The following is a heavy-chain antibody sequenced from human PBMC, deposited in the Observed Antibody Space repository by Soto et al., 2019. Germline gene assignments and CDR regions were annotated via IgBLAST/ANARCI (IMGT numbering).Heavy chain of an antibody. Sequence: LETLSLTYTVSYGYISSSTYYWGWIRQPPGKGLEWIGYIYYSGSTSDNPSLMSRVTISVDTSKNQFSLKLSSVTAADTAVYFCARYGSGSYYPTTFDYWGQGTLVTVSS. CDR3: ARYGSGSYYPTTFDY. CDR1: YGYISSSTYY. V-gene: IGHV4-61*05. CDR2: IYYSGST. J-gene: IGHJ4*02. D-gene: IGHD3-10*01.